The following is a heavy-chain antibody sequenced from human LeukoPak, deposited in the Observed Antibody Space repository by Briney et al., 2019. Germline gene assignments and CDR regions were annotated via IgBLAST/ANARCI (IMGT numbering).Heavy chain of an antibody. CDR1: GYTFSSYD. CDR3: ARELSGSGSYFHGMDV. J-gene: IGHJ6*02. Sequence: ASVKVSCKASGYTFSSYDINWVRQATGQGLEWMGWMNPNSGNTGFAQKFRGRVTITRNTSISTAYMELSSLRSEDTAVYYCARELSGSGSYFHGMDVWGQGTTVTVSS. CDR2: MNPNSGNT. D-gene: IGHD3-10*01. V-gene: IGHV1-8*03.